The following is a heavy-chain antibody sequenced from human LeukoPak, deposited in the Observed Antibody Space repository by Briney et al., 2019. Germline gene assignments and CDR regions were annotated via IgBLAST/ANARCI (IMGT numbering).Heavy chain of an antibody. J-gene: IGHJ4*02. CDR1: GGSISSGGYS. CDR2: IYYSGST. V-gene: IGHV4-31*03. Sequence: SETLSLTCTVSGGSISSGGYSWSWIRQHPGKGLEWIGYIYYSGSTYYNPSLKSRVTISVDTSRNQFSLKLSSVTAADTAVYYCARQSIAARSFDYWGQGTLVTVSS. CDR3: ARQSIAARSFDY. D-gene: IGHD6-6*01.